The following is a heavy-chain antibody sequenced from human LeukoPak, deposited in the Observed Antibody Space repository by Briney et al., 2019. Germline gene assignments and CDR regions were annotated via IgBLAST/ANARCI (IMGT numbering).Heavy chain of an antibody. CDR1: GGSISSYY. CDR2: IYYSGST. J-gene: IGHJ3*02. CDR3: ARGYYYDSSGYYYADAFDI. D-gene: IGHD3-22*01. V-gene: IGHV4-59*01. Sequence: SETLSLTCTVSGGSISSYYWSWVRQPPGKGLEWIGYIYYSGSTNYNPSLKSRVTISVDTSKNQFSLKLSSVTAADTAVYYCARGYYYDSSGYYYADAFDIWGQGTMVTVSS.